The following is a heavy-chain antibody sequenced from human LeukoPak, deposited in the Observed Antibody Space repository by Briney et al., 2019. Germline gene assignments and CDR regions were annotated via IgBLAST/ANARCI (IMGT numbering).Heavy chain of an antibody. CDR1: GFTFSSYE. CDR2: ICSSGSTI. D-gene: IGHD3-22*01. Sequence: GGSLRLSCAASGFTFSSYEMNGVRQAPGKGLERVSYICSSGSTIYYADSVKGRFTISRDNAKNSLYLQMNSLRAEDTAVYYCASGIVADAFDIWGQGTMVTVSS. J-gene: IGHJ3*02. V-gene: IGHV3-48*03. CDR3: ASGIVADAFDI.